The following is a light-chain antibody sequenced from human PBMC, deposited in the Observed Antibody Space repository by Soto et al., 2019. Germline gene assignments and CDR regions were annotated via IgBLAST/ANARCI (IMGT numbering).Light chain of an antibody. CDR3: QQRGNWPLT. CDR1: QSISSY. CDR2: DAS. V-gene: IGKV3-11*01. Sequence: EIVLTQSPPTLSLSPGERATLSCRASQSISSYLAWYQYKPGQAPRLLLYDASNRATGIPARFSGSGSGTDFTLTISSLEPEDFAVYYCQQRGNWPLTFGQGTKVEIK. J-gene: IGKJ1*01.